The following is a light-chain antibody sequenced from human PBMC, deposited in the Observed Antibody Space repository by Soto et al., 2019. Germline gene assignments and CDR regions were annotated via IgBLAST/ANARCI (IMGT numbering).Light chain of an antibody. V-gene: IGKV3-20*01. Sequence: EVVVALSAGTVSLSTGERATLSCRASQSVSASYLAWYQQKPGQAPRLLINAASSRATGIPDRFSGSGSGTDFTLTISRLEPEDFAVYYCQQYGRSSWTFGQGTKVDIK. CDR2: AAS. J-gene: IGKJ1*01. CDR3: QQYGRSSWT. CDR1: QSVSASY.